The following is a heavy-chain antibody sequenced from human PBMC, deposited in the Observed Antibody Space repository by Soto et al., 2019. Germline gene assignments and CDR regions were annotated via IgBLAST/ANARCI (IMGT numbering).Heavy chain of an antibody. V-gene: IGHV3-30*18. CDR3: AKDRDSSGWYSYFDY. Sequence: ESGGGVVQPGRSLRLSCAASGFTFSSYGMHWVRQAPGKGLEWVAVISYDGSNKYYADSVKGRFTISRDNSKNTLYLQMNSLRAEDTAVYYCAKDRDSSGWYSYFDYWGQGTLVTVSS. CDR1: GFTFSSYG. CDR2: ISYDGSNK. D-gene: IGHD6-19*01. J-gene: IGHJ4*02.